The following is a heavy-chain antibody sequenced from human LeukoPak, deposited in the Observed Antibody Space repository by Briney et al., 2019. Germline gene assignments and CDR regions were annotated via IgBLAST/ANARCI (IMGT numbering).Heavy chain of an antibody. V-gene: IGHV7-4-1*02. CDR2: INTNTGNP. D-gene: IGHD3-10*01. J-gene: IGHJ3*02. CDR3: ARDRPDYYGSGSYSGAFDI. Sequence: ASVKVSCKASGYTFTSYAMNWVRQAPGQGLEWMGWINTNTGNPTYAQGFTGRFVFSLDTSVSTAYLQISSLKAEDTAVYYCARDRPDYYGSGSYSGAFDIWGQGTMVTVSS. CDR1: GYTFTSYA.